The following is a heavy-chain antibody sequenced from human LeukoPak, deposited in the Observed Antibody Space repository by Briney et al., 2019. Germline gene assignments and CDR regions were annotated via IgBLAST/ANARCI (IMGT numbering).Heavy chain of an antibody. CDR3: ARDARITGTTFYYYYMDV. Sequence: GASVKVFRKASGYTFTSYGISWVRQAPGQGLEWMGWISVYNGNTNYAQKLQGRVTKTTDTSTSTAYMDLKSLRSDDTAVYYCARDARITGTTFYYYYMDVWRKETTVTVSS. V-gene: IGHV1-18*01. D-gene: IGHD1-7*01. J-gene: IGHJ6*03. CDR2: ISVYNGNT. CDR1: GYTFTSYG.